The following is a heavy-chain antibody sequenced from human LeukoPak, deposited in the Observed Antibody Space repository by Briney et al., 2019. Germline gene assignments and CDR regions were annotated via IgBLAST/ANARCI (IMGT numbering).Heavy chain of an antibody. CDR1: GDSVSSNSAA. Sequence: SQTLSLTCAISGDSVSSNSAAWNWIRQSPSRGPEWLGRTYYRSKWYNDYAVSVKSRITINPDTSKNQFSLKLSSVTAADTAVYYCARVSSPDINFWEHWFDPWGQGTLVTVSS. V-gene: IGHV6-1*01. D-gene: IGHD3-3*01. CDR2: TYYRSKWYN. J-gene: IGHJ5*02. CDR3: ARVSSPDINFWEHWFDP.